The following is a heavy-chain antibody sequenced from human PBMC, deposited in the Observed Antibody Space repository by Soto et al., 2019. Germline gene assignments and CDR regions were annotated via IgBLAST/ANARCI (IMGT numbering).Heavy chain of an antibody. CDR2: ISSSGTTI. J-gene: IGHJ4*02. D-gene: IGHD2-8*01. Sequence: GESLKISCAASGFTFSSHEMNWIRQAPGKGLEWVSYISSSGTTIYYADSVKGRFTISRDNAKNSLFLQMNSLRAEDAALYYCARGGVYWGQGTLVTVSS. CDR1: GFTFSSHE. CDR3: ARGGVY. V-gene: IGHV3-48*03.